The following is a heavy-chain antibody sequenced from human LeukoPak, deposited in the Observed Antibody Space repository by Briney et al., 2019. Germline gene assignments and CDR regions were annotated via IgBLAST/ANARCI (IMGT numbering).Heavy chain of an antibody. V-gene: IGHV1-18*01. CDR3: AREIDTVNNNWFDP. CDR1: GYTFTSYG. CDR2: ISAYNGNT. J-gene: IGHJ5*02. D-gene: IGHD4-17*01. Sequence: GASVKVSCKASGYTFTSYGISWVRQAPGQGLEWMGWISAYNGNTNYAQKLQGRVTMTTDTSTSTAYMELRSLRSDDTAVYYCAREIDTVNNNWFDPWGQGTLVTVSS.